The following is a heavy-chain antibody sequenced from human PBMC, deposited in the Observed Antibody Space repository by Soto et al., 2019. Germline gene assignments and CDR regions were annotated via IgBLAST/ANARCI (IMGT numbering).Heavy chain of an antibody. D-gene: IGHD3-10*01. V-gene: IGHV3-33*01. CDR2: IWYDGSNK. CDR1: GFTFSSYG. J-gene: IGHJ6*02. Sequence: QVQLVESGGGVVQPGRSLRLSCAASGFTFSSYGMHWVRQAPGKGLEWVAVIWYDGSNKYYADSVKGRFTISRDNSKNTLYLQMHSLRAEDTAVYYCARDTARAMVRIYYGMDVWGQGTTVTVSS. CDR3: ARDTARAMVRIYYGMDV.